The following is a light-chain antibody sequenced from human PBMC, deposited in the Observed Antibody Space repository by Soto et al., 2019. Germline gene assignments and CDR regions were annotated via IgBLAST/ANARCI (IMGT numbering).Light chain of an antibody. Sequence: QSALTQPRSVSGSPGQSVTISCTGTSSDVGGYEYVSWYQQDQGKAPQLMIYDVNKRPSGVPGRFSGSKSGNTASLTISGLQAEDETDYYCCSYAGSYTWVFGGGTKLTVL. CDR1: SSDVGGYEY. CDR2: DVN. V-gene: IGLV2-11*01. J-gene: IGLJ3*02. CDR3: CSYAGSYTWV.